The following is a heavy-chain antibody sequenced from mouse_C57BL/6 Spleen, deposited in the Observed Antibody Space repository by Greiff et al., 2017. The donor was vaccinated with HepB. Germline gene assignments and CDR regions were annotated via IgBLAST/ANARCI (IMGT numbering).Heavy chain of an antibody. CDR1: GYTFTDYE. V-gene: IGHV1-15*01. D-gene: IGHD1-1*02. Sequence: VQGVESGAELVRPGASVTLSCKASGYTFTDYEMHWVKQTPVHGLEWIGAIDPETGGTAYNQKFKGKAILTADKSSSTAYMELRSLTSEDSAVYYCTMVAWFAYWGQGTLVTVSA. CDR2: IDPETGGT. CDR3: TMVAWFAY. J-gene: IGHJ3*01.